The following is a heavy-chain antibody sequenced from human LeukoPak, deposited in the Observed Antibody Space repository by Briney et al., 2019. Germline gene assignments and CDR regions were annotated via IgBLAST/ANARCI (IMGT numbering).Heavy chain of an antibody. V-gene: IGHV3-30-3*02. Sequence: GGSLRLSCAASGFTFSSYAMHWVRQAPGKGLEWVAVISYDGSNKYYADSAKGRFTISRDNSKNTLYLQMNSLRAEDTAVYYCAKSFAVAGSRPPDYWGQGTLVTVSS. CDR1: GFTFSSYA. J-gene: IGHJ4*02. D-gene: IGHD6-13*01. CDR2: ISYDGSNK. CDR3: AKSFAVAGSRPPDY.